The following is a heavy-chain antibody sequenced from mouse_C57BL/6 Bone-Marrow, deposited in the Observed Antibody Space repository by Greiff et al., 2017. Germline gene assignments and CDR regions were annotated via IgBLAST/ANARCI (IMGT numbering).Heavy chain of an antibody. Sequence: VKLMESGPGLVQPSQSLSITCTVSGFSLTSYGVHWVRQSPGKGLEWLGVIWSGGSTDYDAAFISSLCISKEDSKSQVFFKMNSLQADDTAIYYCARDGNFLWYFDVWGTGTTVTVSS. CDR3: ARDGNFLWYFDV. J-gene: IGHJ1*03. CDR2: IWSGGST. D-gene: IGHD2-1*01. CDR1: GFSLTSYG. V-gene: IGHV2-2*01.